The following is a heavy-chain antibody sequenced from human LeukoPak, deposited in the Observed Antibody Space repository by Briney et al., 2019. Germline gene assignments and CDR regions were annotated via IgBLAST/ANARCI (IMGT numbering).Heavy chain of an antibody. Sequence: SETLSLTCTVSGGSISSYYWAWMRQPAGKGLEWIGRIYNSGSTNYNPSHESRVTMSVDTSRKQLSLRLTSVTAADTAVYYCARTIALADGRGYYYYHMDVWGKGTTVTVSS. CDR3: ARTIALADGRGYYYYHMDV. CDR1: GGSISSYY. V-gene: IGHV4-4*07. J-gene: IGHJ6*03. CDR2: IYNSGST. D-gene: IGHD6-13*01.